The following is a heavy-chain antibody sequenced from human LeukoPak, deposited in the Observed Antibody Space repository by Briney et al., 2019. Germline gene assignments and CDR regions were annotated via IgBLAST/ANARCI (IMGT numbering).Heavy chain of an antibody. D-gene: IGHD3-9*01. V-gene: IGHV1-18*01. CDR2: ISAYNGNT. CDR3: ARDRAGIRYFDWLSPDY. CDR1: GYTFTSYG. Sequence: ASVKVSCKASGYTFTSYGISWVRQAPGQGLEWMGWISAYNGNTNYAQKLQGRVTMTTDTSTSTAYMELRSLRSDDTAVYYCARDRAGIRYFDWLSPDYWGQGTLVTVSS. J-gene: IGHJ4*02.